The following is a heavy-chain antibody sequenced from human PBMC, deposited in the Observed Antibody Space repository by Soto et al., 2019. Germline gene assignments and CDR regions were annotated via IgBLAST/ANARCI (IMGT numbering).Heavy chain of an antibody. D-gene: IGHD6-6*01. J-gene: IGHJ4*02. CDR1: GFSLSTSGVG. CDR2: IYWDDDK. CDR3: AHISGAWYSSSSVFDY. Sequence: QITLKESGPTLVKPTQTLTLTCTFSGFSLSTSGVGVGWIRQPPGKALEWLALIYWDDDKRYSPSLKSRLTITKDTSKNQVVLTMTNMDPVDTATSYCAHISGAWYSSSSVFDYWGQGTLVTVSS. V-gene: IGHV2-5*02.